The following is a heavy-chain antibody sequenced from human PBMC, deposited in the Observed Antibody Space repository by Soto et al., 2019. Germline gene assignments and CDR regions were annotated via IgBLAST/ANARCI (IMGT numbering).Heavy chain of an antibody. D-gene: IGHD2-21*02. CDR1: GFTFTNAW. CDR3: VAVSRSFVVVVTAIY. J-gene: IGHJ4*02. V-gene: IGHV3-15*01. Sequence: PGGSLRLSCFASGFTFTNAWMSWVRQAPGKGLEWVGRIKSKTDGGTTEYAATVKGRFTISRDDSENTLYLQMNSLNTEDTAVYYCVAVSRSFVVVVTAIYWGQGTQVTVSS. CDR2: IKSKTDGGTT.